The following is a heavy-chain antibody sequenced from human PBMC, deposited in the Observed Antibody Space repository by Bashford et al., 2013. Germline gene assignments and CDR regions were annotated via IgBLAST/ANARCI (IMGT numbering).Heavy chain of an antibody. V-gene: IGHV4-31*03. CDR2: IYYSGST. CDR1: GVSVSSGLYY. Sequence: SETLSLTCTVSGVSVSSGLYYWGWIRQPPGKGLEWIGYIYYSGSTYYNPSLKSRVTISVDTSKNQFSLKLSSVTAADTAVYYCARSLYYDFWSGAVRLKSNYYYGMDVWGQGTTVTVSS. CDR3: ARSLYYDFWSGAVRLKSNYYYGMDV. D-gene: IGHD3-3*01. J-gene: IGHJ6*02.